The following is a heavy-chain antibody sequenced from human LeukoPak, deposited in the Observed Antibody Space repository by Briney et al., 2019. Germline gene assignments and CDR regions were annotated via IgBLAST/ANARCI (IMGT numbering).Heavy chain of an antibody. D-gene: IGHD1-26*01. CDR2: IIPIFGTA. V-gene: IGHV1-69*05. Sequence: SVKVSCKASGGTFSSYAISWVRQAPGQGLEWMGGIIPIFGTANYAQKFQGRITITTDESTSTAYMELSSLRSEDTAVYYCARDLGVGAAPYFDYWGQGTLVTVSP. CDR1: GGTFSSYA. CDR3: ARDLGVGAAPYFDY. J-gene: IGHJ4*02.